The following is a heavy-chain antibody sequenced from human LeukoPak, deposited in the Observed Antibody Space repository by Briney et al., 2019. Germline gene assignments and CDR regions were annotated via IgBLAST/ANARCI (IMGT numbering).Heavy chain of an antibody. J-gene: IGHJ4*02. CDR2: INPSGGST. Sequence: ASVKVSCKASGYTFTSYDINWVRQAPGQGLEWMGIINPSGGSTSYAQKFQGRVTMTRDTSTSTVYMELSSLRSEDTAVYYCARSSYCSSTSCYPFGWGQGTLVTVSS. CDR3: ARSSYCSSTSCYPFG. D-gene: IGHD2-2*01. CDR1: GYTFTSYD. V-gene: IGHV1-46*01.